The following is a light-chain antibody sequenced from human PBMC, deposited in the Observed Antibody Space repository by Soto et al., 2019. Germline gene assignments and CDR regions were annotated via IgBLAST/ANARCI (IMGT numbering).Light chain of an antibody. CDR1: QSVSSY. CDR2: DAF. V-gene: IGKV3-11*01. J-gene: IGKJ2*01. Sequence: EIVLTQSPATLSLSPGEGVTLSCRASQSVSSYLAGYLQKPCQAPRLLIYDAFNRATGIPDRFSGSGSGTDVTLTISRLEPEDFAVYYGQQRSNWPPEFTVGQGTNLEI. CDR3: QQRSNWPPEFT.